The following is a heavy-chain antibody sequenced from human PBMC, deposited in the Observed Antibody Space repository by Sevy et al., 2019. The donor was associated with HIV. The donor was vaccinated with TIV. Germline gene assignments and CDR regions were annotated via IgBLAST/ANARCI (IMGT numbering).Heavy chain of an antibody. CDR1: GFTFSSYW. CDR3: ARGSKDYDFWSGAKFMSNYGMDV. CDR2: INSDGSST. D-gene: IGHD3-3*01. V-gene: IGHV3-74*01. Sequence: GGSLRLSCAASGFTFSSYWMHWVRQAPGKGLVWVSRINSDGSSTSYADSVKGRFTISRDNAKDTLYLQMNSLRAEDTAVYYCARGSKDYDFWSGAKFMSNYGMDVWGQGTTVTVSS. J-gene: IGHJ6*02.